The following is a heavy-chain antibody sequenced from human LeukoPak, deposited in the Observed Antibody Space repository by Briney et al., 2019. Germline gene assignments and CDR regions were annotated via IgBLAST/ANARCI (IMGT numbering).Heavy chain of an antibody. D-gene: IGHD6-13*01. J-gene: IGHJ5*02. Sequence: SETLSLTCTVSGGSISSSSYYWDWIRQPPGKGLEWIGSIYYSGSTYYNPSLKSRVTISVDTSNNQFSLKLGSVTAADTAVYYCGRHGTAAATKWFDPWGQGTLVTVSS. CDR1: GGSISSSSYY. V-gene: IGHV4-39*01. CDR3: GRHGTAAATKWFDP. CDR2: IYYSGST.